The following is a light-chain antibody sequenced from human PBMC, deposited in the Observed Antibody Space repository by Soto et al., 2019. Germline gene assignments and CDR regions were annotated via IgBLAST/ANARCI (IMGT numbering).Light chain of an antibody. CDR3: QQYNNWPAIT. J-gene: IGKJ5*01. CDR2: GAS. Sequence: EMVLTQAPATLSACPGERATLSGRASQSVSSNLAWYQQKPGQAPRLLIYGASTRATGIPARFSGSGSGTEFTLTISSLQSEDFAVYYCQQYNNWPAITFGQGTRLEIK. CDR1: QSVSSN. V-gene: IGKV3-15*01.